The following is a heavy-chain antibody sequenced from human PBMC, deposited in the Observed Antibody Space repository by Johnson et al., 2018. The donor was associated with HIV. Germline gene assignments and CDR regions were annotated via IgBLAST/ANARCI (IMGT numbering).Heavy chain of an antibody. J-gene: IGHJ3*02. Sequence: QVQLVESGGGVVQPGRSLRLSCAASGFTFSSYAMHWVRQAPGKGLEWVAVISYDGSNKYYADSVKGRFTISRDNSKNTLYLQMNSLRAEDTAVYYCARVGSWAFDIWGQGTMVTVSS. CDR3: ARVGSWAFDI. CDR1: GFTFSSYA. CDR2: ISYDGSNK. D-gene: IGHD3-16*01. V-gene: IGHV3-30*04.